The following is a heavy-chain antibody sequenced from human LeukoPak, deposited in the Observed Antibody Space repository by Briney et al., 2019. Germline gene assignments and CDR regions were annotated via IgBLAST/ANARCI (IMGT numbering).Heavy chain of an antibody. CDR2: FDPEDGET. CDR1: GYTLTELS. D-gene: IGHD2-2*01. Sequence: ASVKVSCKVSGYTLTELSMHWVRQAPGKGLEWMGGFDPEDGETIYAQKFQGRVTMTEDTSTDTAYMELSSLRSDDTAVYYCARDRSPIVAVPAAPDYWGQGTLVTVSS. V-gene: IGHV1-24*01. CDR3: ARDRSPIVAVPAAPDY. J-gene: IGHJ4*02.